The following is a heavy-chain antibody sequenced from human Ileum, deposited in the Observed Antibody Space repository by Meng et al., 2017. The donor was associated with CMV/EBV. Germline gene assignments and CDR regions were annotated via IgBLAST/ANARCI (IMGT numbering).Heavy chain of an antibody. D-gene: IGHD1-20*01. J-gene: IGHJ4*02. CDR2: IYTSEST. CDR1: GGSSSSGSYY. Sequence: QVQLQESGPGLVKPSQTLSLTCTVSGGSSSSGSYYWSWIRQPAGKGLEWIGRIYTSESTNYNPSLKSRVTISVDTSKNQFSLKLSSVTATDTAVYYCAGGAITGTTEVPFDYWGQGTLVTVSS. CDR3: AGGAITGTTEVPFDY. V-gene: IGHV4-61*02.